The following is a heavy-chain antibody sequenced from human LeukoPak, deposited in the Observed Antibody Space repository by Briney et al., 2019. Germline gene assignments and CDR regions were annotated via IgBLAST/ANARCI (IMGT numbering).Heavy chain of an antibody. CDR1: GGTFSSYA. D-gene: IGHD3-9*01. Sequence: GASVKVSCKASGGTFSSYAISWVRQAPGQGLEWMGGIIPIFGTANYAQKFQGRATITADKSTSTAYMELSSLRSEDTAVYYCARALKYYDILTGSNWFDPWGQGTLVTVSS. J-gene: IGHJ5*02. CDR3: ARALKYYDILTGSNWFDP. V-gene: IGHV1-69*06. CDR2: IIPIFGTA.